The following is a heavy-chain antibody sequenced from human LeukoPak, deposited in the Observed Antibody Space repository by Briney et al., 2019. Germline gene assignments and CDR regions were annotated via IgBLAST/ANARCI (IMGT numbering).Heavy chain of an antibody. CDR1: GFTFSRSP. CDR2: INGNGDYT. CDR3: LKPFDY. J-gene: IGHJ4*02. Sequence: PGRSLRLSCAASGFTFSRSPMHWVRQAPGKGLEYVSAINGNGDYTYYADSVKGRSTISRDNSKNTLSLQMSSLRAEDTAVYYCLKPFDYWGQGTLVTVSS. V-gene: IGHV3-64D*09.